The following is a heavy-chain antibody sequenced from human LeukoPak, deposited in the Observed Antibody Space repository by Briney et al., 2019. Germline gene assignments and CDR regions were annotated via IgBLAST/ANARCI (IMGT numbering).Heavy chain of an antibody. D-gene: IGHD1-1*01. V-gene: IGHV4-59*01. J-gene: IGHJ6*03. CDR1: GGSISSYY. CDR3: ARVTTYYYYYKDV. Sequence: SETLSLTCTVSGGSISSYYWSWIRQPPGKGLEWIGYIYYSGSTDYNPSLKSRVTISVDTSKNKFSLKLSSVTAADTADYYCARVTTYYYYYKDVWGKTPVVAVSS. CDR2: IYYSGST.